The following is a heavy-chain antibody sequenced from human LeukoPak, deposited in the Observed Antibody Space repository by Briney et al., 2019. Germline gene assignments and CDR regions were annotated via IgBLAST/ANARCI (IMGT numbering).Heavy chain of an antibody. CDR2: ISDDGSNK. D-gene: IGHD5-12*01. CDR3: AKDDYDYWAFDC. CDR1: GFTFSSYG. V-gene: IGHV3-30*18. Sequence: PGGSLRLSCAASGFTFSSYGMHWVRQAQGKGLEWVAVISDDGSNKYYADSVKGRFTISRDNSKNTLYLQMNSLRAEDTAVYYCAKDDYDYWAFDCWGQGTLVTVSS. J-gene: IGHJ4*02.